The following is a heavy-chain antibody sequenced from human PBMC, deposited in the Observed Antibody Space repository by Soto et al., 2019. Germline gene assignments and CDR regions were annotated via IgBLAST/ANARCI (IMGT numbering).Heavy chain of an antibody. J-gene: IGHJ4*02. CDR1: GVTFGGSG. CDR2: INPDGSGE. Sequence: PGGSLRLSCAASGVTFGGSGMTWVRQALGKGLEWLAKINPDGSGEYYADSVKGRFTISRDNAKSSLYLQMNNLRAEDTAFYFCARATQSYYDTSGYYSYVHWGQGAQVTVSS. CDR3: ARATQSYYDTSGYYSYVH. D-gene: IGHD3-22*01. V-gene: IGHV3-7*05.